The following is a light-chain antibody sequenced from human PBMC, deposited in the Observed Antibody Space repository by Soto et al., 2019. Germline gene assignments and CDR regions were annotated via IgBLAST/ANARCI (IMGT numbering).Light chain of an antibody. J-gene: IGLJ3*02. CDR1: SSNIGNNY. V-gene: IGLV1-51*01. Sequence: QSVLTQPPSVSAAPGQTVTISCFGSSSNIGNNYVSWYQQLPGTAPKLLIYDNNNRPAGIPDRFSGSKSGTSATLGITGLQTGGEGDYYCGTWHISLSANLGFGGGTKLTVL. CDR3: GTWHISLSANLG. CDR2: DNN.